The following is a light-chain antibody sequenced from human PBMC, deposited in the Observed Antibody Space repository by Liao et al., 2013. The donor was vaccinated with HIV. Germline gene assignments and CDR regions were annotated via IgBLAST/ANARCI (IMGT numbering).Light chain of an antibody. CDR1: ALPKQY. CDR3: QAWASSTV. Sequence: SYELTQPPSVSVSPGQTARITCSGDALPKQYAYWYQQKPGQAPVLVIFQDDKRPSGIPERFSGSNSGNTATLTISGTQAMDEADYYCQAWASSTVFGGGTKLTVL. V-gene: IGLV3-1*01. CDR2: QDD. J-gene: IGLJ3*02.